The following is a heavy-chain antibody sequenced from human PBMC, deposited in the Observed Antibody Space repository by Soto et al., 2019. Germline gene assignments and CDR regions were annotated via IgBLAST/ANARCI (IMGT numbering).Heavy chain of an antibody. J-gene: IGHJ4*02. D-gene: IGHD2-15*01. CDR3: ARDYCSGGSCYYFDY. V-gene: IGHV3-33*01. CDR1: GFTLSSYG. Sequence: GGSLRLSCAASGFTLSSYGMHWVRQAPGKGLEWVAVIWYDGSNKYYADSVKGRFTISRDNSKNTLYLQMNSLRAEDTAVYYCARDYCSGGSCYYFDYWGQGTLVTVSS. CDR2: IWYDGSNK.